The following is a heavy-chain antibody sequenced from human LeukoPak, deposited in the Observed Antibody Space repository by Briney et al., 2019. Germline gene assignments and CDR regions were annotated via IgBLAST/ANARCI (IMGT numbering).Heavy chain of an antibody. CDR1: GFTFSNYG. Sequence: PGGSLRLSCAASGFTFSNYGMHWVRQAPGKGLEWVAAVSSHGSNIYHADSVQGRFTISRDSSKNALYLQMNSLRAEDTAVYSCARVGFPGNSWLFDYWGQGTLVTVSS. CDR2: VSSHGSNI. D-gene: IGHD6-13*01. J-gene: IGHJ4*02. V-gene: IGHV3-33*01. CDR3: ARVGFPGNSWLFDY.